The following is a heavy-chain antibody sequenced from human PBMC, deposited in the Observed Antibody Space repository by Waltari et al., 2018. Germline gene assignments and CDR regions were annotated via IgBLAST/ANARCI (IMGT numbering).Heavy chain of an antibody. Sequence: QVHLVQSGAEVKKPGSSVRVSCKASGGTFSSYEFNWVRQAPGQGLEWMGGFIPIFGTPSSAQKFQGRVTITADTSTTTAYMELSSLRVEDTAVYYCARDPKGTTVIYDAFDLWGQGTMVSVSS. V-gene: IGHV1-69*14. CDR1: GGTFSSYE. CDR2: FIPIFGTP. CDR3: ARDPKGTTVIYDAFDL. J-gene: IGHJ3*01. D-gene: IGHD4-17*01.